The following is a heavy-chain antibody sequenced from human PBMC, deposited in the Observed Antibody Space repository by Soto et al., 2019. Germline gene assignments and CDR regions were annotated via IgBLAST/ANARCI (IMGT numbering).Heavy chain of an antibody. CDR2: INSDGSST. V-gene: IGHV3-74*01. J-gene: IGHJ6*03. CDR1: GFTFSSYW. D-gene: IGHD5-18*01. Sequence: EVQLVESGGGLVQPGGSLRLSCAASGFTFSSYWMHWVRQAPGKGLVLVSRINSDGSSTSYADSVKGRFTISRDNAKNKLYLRMNGLRAEHTAVYYCVCGYRYGIYYYYMDVRRKGTTVTVSS. CDR3: VCGYRYGIYYYYMDV.